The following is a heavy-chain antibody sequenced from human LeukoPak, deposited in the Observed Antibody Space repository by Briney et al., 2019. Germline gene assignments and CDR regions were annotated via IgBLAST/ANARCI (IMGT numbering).Heavy chain of an antibody. CDR2: ISYDGSNK. CDR1: GFTFSSYA. V-gene: IGHV3-30-3*01. J-gene: IGHJ4*02. CDR3: AKDSDISSSWYGYFDY. Sequence: GRSLRLSCAASGFTFSSYAMHWVRQAPGKGLEWVAVISYDGSNKYYADSVKGRFTISRDNSKNTLYLQMNSLRAEDTAVYYCAKDSDISSSWYGYFDYWGQGTLVTVSS. D-gene: IGHD6-13*01.